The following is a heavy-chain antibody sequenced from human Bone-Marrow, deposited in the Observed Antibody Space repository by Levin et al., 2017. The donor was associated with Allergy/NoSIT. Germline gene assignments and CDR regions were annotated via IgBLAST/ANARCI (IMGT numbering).Heavy chain of an antibody. J-gene: IGHJ6*02. CDR1: DGSISSNY. CDR3: ATAFDEGRRSTRGSYYYYYGLDV. V-gene: IGHV4-59*08. CDR2: ISYSGST. Sequence: SSETLSLTCIVADGSISSNYWSWVRQPPGKGLEWIGYISYSGSTNYNPSLKSRVTISADISKKQFALKLSSVTAADTAVYYCATAFDEGRRSTRGSYYYYYGLDVWGQGTTVIVSS. D-gene: IGHD6-6*01.